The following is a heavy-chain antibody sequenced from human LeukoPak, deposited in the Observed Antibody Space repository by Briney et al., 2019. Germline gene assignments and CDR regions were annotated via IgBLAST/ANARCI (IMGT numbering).Heavy chain of an antibody. V-gene: IGHV1-18*01. J-gene: IGHJ6*02. CDR1: GYTLTELS. D-gene: IGHD6-19*01. CDR2: ISAYNGNT. Sequence: ASVKVSCKVSGYTLTELSMHWVRQAPGKGLEWMGWISAYNGNTNYAQKLQGRVTMTTDTSTSTAYMELRSLRSDDTAVYYCARSGDSSGWIYYYYYYGMDVWGQGTTVTVSS. CDR3: ARSGDSSGWIYYYYYYGMDV.